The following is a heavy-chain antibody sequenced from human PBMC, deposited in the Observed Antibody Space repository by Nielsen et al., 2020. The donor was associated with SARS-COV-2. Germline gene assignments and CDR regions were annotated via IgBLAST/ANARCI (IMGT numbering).Heavy chain of an antibody. CDR1: GGSTSSYY. J-gene: IGHJ4*02. V-gene: IGHV4-59*01. CDR2: IYYSGST. D-gene: IGHD3-10*01. CDR3: ARADGSGSYNFDY. Sequence: SETLSLTCTVSGGSTSSYYWSWIRQPPGKGLEWIGYIYYSGSTNYNPSLKSRVTISVDTSKNQFSLKLSSVTAADTAVYYCARADGSGSYNFDYWGQGTLVTVSS.